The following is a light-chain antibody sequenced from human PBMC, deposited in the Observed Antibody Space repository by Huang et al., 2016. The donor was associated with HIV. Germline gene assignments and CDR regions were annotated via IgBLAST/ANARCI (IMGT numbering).Light chain of an antibody. CDR1: QSVTKY. CDR2: GAS. J-gene: IGKJ2*02. V-gene: IGKV1-39*01. CDR3: QQSYKLPRT. Sequence: DIQMTQSPSSLSASVGDRVIITCRASQSVTKYLNWYQHMPGKAPKLLIYGASTLQGGVSSRFSGGGSETEFTLSISSLQPEDAATYYCQQSYKLPRTFGQGTSLEI.